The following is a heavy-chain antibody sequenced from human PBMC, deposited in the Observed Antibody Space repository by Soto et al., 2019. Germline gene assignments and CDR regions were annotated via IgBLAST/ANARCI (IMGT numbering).Heavy chain of an antibody. CDR3: AKDLSRFGELGNDY. D-gene: IGHD3-10*01. J-gene: IGHJ4*02. Sequence: QVQLVESGGGVVQPGRSLRLSCAASGFTFSSYGMHWVRQAPGKGLEWVAVISYDGSNKYYADSVKGRFTISRDNSKNTLYLQMNSLRAEDTAVYYCAKDLSRFGELGNDYWGQGTLLTVSS. V-gene: IGHV3-30*18. CDR2: ISYDGSNK. CDR1: GFTFSSYG.